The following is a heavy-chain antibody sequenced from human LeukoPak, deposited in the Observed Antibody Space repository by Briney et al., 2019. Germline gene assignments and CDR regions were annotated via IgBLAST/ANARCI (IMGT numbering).Heavy chain of an antibody. CDR3: AKDQPPNCSSTSCSYDY. J-gene: IGHJ4*02. CDR1: GFTFSSYA. D-gene: IGHD2-2*01. CDR2: NSGSGGST. Sequence: GGSLRLSCAASGFTFSSYAMSWVRQAPGKGLEWVSANSGSGGSTYYADSVKGRFTISRDNSKNTLYLQMNSLRAEDTAVYYCAKDQPPNCSSTSCSYDYWGQGTLVTVSS. V-gene: IGHV3-23*01.